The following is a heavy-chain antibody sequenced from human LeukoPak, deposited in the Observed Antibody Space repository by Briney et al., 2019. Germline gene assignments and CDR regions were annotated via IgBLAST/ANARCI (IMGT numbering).Heavy chain of an antibody. Sequence: GGSLRLSCAASGFTFSSYSMNWVRQAPGKGLEWVTSISSSSSYIYYADSVKGRFTISRDNAKNSLYLHMNSLRAEDTAVYYCARDLGYCSSTSCYNWFDPWGQGTLVTVSS. CDR2: ISSSSSYI. J-gene: IGHJ5*02. D-gene: IGHD2-2*01. CDR3: ARDLGYCSSTSCYNWFDP. V-gene: IGHV3-21*01. CDR1: GFTFSSYS.